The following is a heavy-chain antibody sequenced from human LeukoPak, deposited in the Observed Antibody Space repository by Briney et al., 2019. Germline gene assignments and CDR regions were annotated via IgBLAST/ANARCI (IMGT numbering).Heavy chain of an antibody. D-gene: IGHD6-13*01. Sequence: SETLSLTCTVSGGSISSSYWSWIRQPPGKGLEWVGYIYYSGSTYYNPSLKSRVTISVDTSKNHFSLKLSSVTAADTAVYYCARHDAKAAAGTFDYWGQGTLVTVSS. J-gene: IGHJ4*02. CDR2: IYYSGST. CDR3: ARHDAKAAAGTFDY. CDR1: GGSISSSY. V-gene: IGHV4-59*08.